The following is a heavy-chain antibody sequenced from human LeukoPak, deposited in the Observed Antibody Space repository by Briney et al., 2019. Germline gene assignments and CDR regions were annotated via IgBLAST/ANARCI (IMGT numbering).Heavy chain of an antibody. V-gene: IGHV1-69*05. Sequence: ASVKVSCKASGGTFSSYAISWVRQAPGQGLEWMGRIIPIFGTANYAQKFQGRVTITTDESTSTAYMEPSSLRSEDTAVYYCARDMRGIVATPNWSDPWGQGTLVTVSS. J-gene: IGHJ5*02. CDR3: ARDMRGIVATPNWSDP. CDR1: GGTFSSYA. D-gene: IGHD5-12*01. CDR2: IIPIFGTA.